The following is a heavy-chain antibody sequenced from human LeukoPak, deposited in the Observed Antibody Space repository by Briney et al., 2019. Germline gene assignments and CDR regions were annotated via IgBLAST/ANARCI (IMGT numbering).Heavy chain of an antibody. D-gene: IGHD3-10*01. CDR2: IYHSGST. V-gene: IGHV4-30-2*01. CDR1: GGSISSGGYY. Sequence: SQTLSLTCTVSGGSISSGGYYWSWIRQPPGKGLEWIGYIYHSGSTYYNPSLKSRVTISVDRSKNQFSLKLSSVTAADTAVYYCARDPVRFGGDVSDVWGKGTTVTVSS. CDR3: ARDPVRFGGDVSDV. J-gene: IGHJ6*04.